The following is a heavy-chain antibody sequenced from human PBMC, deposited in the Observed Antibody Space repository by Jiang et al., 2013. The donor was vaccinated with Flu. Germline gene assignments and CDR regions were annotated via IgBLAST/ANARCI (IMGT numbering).Heavy chain of an antibody. CDR3: AKHSSGYSAADY. D-gene: IGHD3-22*01. Sequence: QLLESGGGVVQPGKPLRLSCAASGFTFSSYGMHWVRQTPGKGLEWVAFILSDGSNEYYADSVKGRFTISRDNSKNTLYLQMNSLRPEDTAVYYCAKHSSGYSAADYWGQGTLVTVSS. CDR1: GFTFSSYG. CDR2: ILSDGSNE. J-gene: IGHJ4*02. V-gene: IGHV3-30*18.